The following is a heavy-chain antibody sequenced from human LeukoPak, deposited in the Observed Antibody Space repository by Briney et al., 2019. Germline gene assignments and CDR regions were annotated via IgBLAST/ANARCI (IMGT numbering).Heavy chain of an antibody. J-gene: IGHJ5*02. D-gene: IGHD6-6*01. CDR3: ARGGGGDSSSSFFWFDP. CDR1: GYTFASYD. Sequence: ASVKVSCKASGYTFASYDINWVRQATGQGLEWMGWMNPNSGNTGYAQKFQGRVTMTRNTSISTAYMELSSLRSEDTAVYYCARGGGGDSSSSFFWFDPWGQGTLVTVSS. CDR2: MNPNSGNT. V-gene: IGHV1-8*01.